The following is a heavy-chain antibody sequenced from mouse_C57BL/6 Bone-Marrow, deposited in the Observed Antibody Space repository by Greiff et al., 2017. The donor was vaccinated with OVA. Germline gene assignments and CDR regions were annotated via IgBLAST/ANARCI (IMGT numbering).Heavy chain of an antibody. V-gene: IGHV1-69*01. CDR2: IDPSDSYT. CDR1: GYTFTSYW. J-gene: IGHJ2*01. CDR3: ARGWGYYYGSSFDY. D-gene: IGHD1-1*01. Sequence: QVQLQQPGAELVMPGASVKLSCTASGYTFTSYWMHWVKQRPGPGLECIGEIDPSDSYTNYNQTFKGKSTCTVDKSSRTAYMQLSSLTSVDSAFYYCARGWGYYYGSSFDYGGQGTPLTVSS.